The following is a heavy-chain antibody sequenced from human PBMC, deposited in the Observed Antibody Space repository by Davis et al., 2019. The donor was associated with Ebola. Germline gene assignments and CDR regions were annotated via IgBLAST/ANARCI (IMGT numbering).Heavy chain of an antibody. CDR3: ATVRGVCTDGVCSPYWYFDL. Sequence: GESLKISCAASGFTFSSYWMHWVRQAPGKGLVWVSCINRDGSTTTYADSVKGRFTISRDNAKNTLYLQMSSLRDEDTAVYYCATVRGVCTDGVCSPYWYFDLWGRGTLVTVSS. CDR1: GFTFSSYW. J-gene: IGHJ2*01. CDR2: INRDGSTT. V-gene: IGHV3-74*03. D-gene: IGHD2-8*01.